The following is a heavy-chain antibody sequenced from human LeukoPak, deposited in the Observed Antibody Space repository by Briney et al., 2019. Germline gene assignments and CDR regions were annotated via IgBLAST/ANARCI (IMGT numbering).Heavy chain of an antibody. Sequence: SETLSLTCLVSGDSMSIYYWSWLRQPPGKGLEWIGNMFSRGSPDYNPSLKSRVTISVDTSKNQFSLKLSSVTAADTAVYYCARTSLDCSGGSCYSVWYFDLWGRGTLVTVSS. D-gene: IGHD2-15*01. J-gene: IGHJ2*01. CDR1: GDSMSIYY. CDR2: MFSRGSP. CDR3: ARTSLDCSGGSCYSVWYFDL. V-gene: IGHV4-59*01.